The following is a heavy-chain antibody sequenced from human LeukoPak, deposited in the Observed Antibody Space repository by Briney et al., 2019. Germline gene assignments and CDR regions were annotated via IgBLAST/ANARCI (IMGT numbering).Heavy chain of an antibody. V-gene: IGHV3-21*01. J-gene: IGHJ4*02. Sequence: GGSLRLSCAASGFTFSSYSMNWVRQAPGKGLEWVSSISSSSSYIYYADSVKGRFTISRDNAKNSLYLQMNSLRAEDTAVYYCAREARQIWSGYCDFDYWGQGTLVTVSS. CDR1: GFTFSSYS. CDR3: AREARQIWSGYCDFDY. CDR2: ISSSSSYI. D-gene: IGHD3-3*01.